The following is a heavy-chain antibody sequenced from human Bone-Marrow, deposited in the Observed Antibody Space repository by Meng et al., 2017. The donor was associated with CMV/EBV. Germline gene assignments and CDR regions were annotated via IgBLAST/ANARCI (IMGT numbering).Heavy chain of an antibody. V-gene: IGHV3-11*01. Sequence: GESLKISCAASGFTFSDYYMSWIRQAPGKGLEWVSYISSSGSTIYYADSVKGRFTISRDNAKNSLYLQMNSLRAEDTAVYYCARGVPAAIRREGYYGMDVWGQGTTVTVSS. J-gene: IGHJ6*02. D-gene: IGHD2-2*02. CDR1: GFTFSDYY. CDR3: ARGVPAAIRREGYYGMDV. CDR2: ISSSGSTI.